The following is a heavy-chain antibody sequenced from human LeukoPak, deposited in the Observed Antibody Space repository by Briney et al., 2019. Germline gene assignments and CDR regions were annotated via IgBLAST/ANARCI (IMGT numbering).Heavy chain of an antibody. V-gene: IGHV1-24*01. CDR1: GYTLTELS. CDR3: ATDRPAYDYVWGSFNDAFDI. Sequence: GASVKVSCKVSGYTLTELSMHWVRQAPGKGLEWMGGFDPEDGETIYAQKFQGRVTMTEDTSTDTAYMELSSLRSEDTAVYYCATDRPAYDYVWGSFNDAFDIRGQGTMVTVSS. D-gene: IGHD3-16*01. CDR2: FDPEDGET. J-gene: IGHJ3*02.